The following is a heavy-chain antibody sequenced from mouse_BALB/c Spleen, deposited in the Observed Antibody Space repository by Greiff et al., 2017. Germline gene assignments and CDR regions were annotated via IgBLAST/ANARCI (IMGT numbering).Heavy chain of an antibody. Sequence: QVQLQQSGPELVKPGASVKISCKASGYTFTSYDINWVKQRPGQGLEWIGWIYPGDGSTKYNEKFKGKATLTADKSSSTAYMQLSSLTSEDSAVYYCARTARADYNAMDYWGQGTSGTVSS. CDR2: IYPGDGST. J-gene: IGHJ4*01. CDR3: ARTARADYNAMDY. D-gene: IGHD1-2*01. V-gene: IGHV1S56*01. CDR1: GYTFTSYD.